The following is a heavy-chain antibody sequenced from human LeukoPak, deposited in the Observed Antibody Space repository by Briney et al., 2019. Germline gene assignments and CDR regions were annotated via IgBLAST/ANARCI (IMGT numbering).Heavy chain of an antibody. Sequence: SETLSLTCAVYGGSFSGYYWSWIRQPPGKGLEWIGEINHSGSTNYNPSLKSRVTISVDTSKNQFSLKLSSVTAADTAAYYCARNYDYVWGSYRPRFDPWGQGTLVTVSS. D-gene: IGHD3-16*02. CDR3: ARNYDYVWGSYRPRFDP. CDR1: GGSFSGYY. V-gene: IGHV4-34*01. CDR2: INHSGST. J-gene: IGHJ5*02.